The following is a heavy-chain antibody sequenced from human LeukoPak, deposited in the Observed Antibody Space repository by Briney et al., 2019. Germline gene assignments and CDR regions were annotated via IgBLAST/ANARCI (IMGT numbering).Heavy chain of an antibody. CDR3: ATSRRDSGYGL. D-gene: IGHD3-10*01. CDR1: GDSISSSRDY. Sequence: PSETLSLTCTVSGDSISSSRDYWGWIRQPPGKGLDWIGSIYYSGKTFYSSSLKSRVTISVDTSKNQFSLNLRSVTPADTAVYYCATSRRDSGYGLWGQGTLVTVSS. J-gene: IGHJ5*02. V-gene: IGHV4-39*01. CDR2: IYYSGKT.